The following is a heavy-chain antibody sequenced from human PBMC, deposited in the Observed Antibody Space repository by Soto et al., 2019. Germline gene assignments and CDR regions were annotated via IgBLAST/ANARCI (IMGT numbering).Heavy chain of an antibody. CDR3: AKVRSSSSSDYYYYMDV. D-gene: IGHD6-6*01. J-gene: IGHJ6*03. V-gene: IGHV3-23*01. CDR2: ISGSGGST. Sequence: WVLQTTRKGLEWVSAISGSGGSTYYAGSVKGRFTISRDNSKNTLYLQMNSLRAEDTAVYYCAKVRSSSSSDYYYYMDVWGKGTTVTVSS.